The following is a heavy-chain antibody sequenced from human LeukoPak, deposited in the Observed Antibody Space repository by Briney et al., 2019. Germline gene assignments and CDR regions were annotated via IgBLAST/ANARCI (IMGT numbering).Heavy chain of an antibody. CDR3: ARLGDGDYVSY. CDR2: IYYSGST. D-gene: IGHD4-17*01. J-gene: IGHJ4*02. V-gene: IGHV4-39*01. CDR1: GGSISSSSYY. Sequence: SSETLSLTCTVSGGSISSSSYYWGWIRQPPGKGLEWIGSIYYSGSTYYNPSLKSRVTISVDTSKNQFSLKLSSVTAADTAVYYCARLGDGDYVSYWGQGTLVTVSS.